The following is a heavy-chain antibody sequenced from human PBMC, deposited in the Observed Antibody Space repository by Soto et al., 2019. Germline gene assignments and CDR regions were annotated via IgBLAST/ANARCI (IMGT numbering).Heavy chain of an antibody. CDR3: ASTYCGGDCYSHYYYYGMDV. CDR2: IYYSGST. CDR1: GGSISSYY. D-gene: IGHD2-21*02. J-gene: IGHJ6*02. V-gene: IGHV4-59*01. Sequence: QVQLQESGPGLVKPSETLSLTCTVSGGSISSYYWSWIRQPPGKGLEWIGYIYYSGSTNYNPSLQGRVTISVDTSKNQFSLKLSSVTAADTAVYYCASTYCGGDCYSHYYYYGMDVWGQVTTVTVSS.